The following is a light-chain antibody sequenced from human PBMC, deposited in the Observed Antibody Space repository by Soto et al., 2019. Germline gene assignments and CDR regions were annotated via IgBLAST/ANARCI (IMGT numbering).Light chain of an antibody. V-gene: IGLV2-14*01. CDR3: VSYTTSASYV. CDR1: SSDIGGYIF. Sequence: QSVLTQPPSASGSPGQSVAISCTGTSSDIGGYIFVSWYRQHPGKAPKLMIYDINNRPSGVSNRFSGSKSGNTASLTISGLQAEDEADYYCVSYTTSASYVFGTGTKLTVL. CDR2: DIN. J-gene: IGLJ1*01.